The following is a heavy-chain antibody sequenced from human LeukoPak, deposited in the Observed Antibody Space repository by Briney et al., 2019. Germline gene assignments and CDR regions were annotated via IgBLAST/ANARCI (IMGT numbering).Heavy chain of an antibody. CDR2: ISDIGTTQ. D-gene: IGHD2-21*02. V-gene: IGHV3-48*03. Sequence: PGGSLSLSCAASGFTFRSYELNWVRQAPGKGLEWGSYISDIGTTQHYADSVKGRFIISRDNAKNSLYLQMNSLTAEDTAVYYCARDRSKVTAYDDALDFWGQGTMVIVSS. CDR3: ARDRSKVTAYDDALDF. J-gene: IGHJ3*01. CDR1: GFTFRSYE.